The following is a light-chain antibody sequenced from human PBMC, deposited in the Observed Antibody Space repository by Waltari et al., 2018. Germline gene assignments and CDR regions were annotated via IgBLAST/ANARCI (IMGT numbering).Light chain of an antibody. J-gene: IGLJ3*02. CDR2: RNN. CDR1: RSNIGINY. Sequence: QSVLTQPPSASGTPGQRVTISWSGSRSNIGINYVYWYQHLPGTTPKLLIYRNNQRPSGVPDRFSGSKSGNSASLAISGLRSEDEADYYCAAWDDTLSAVLFGGGTNLTVL. V-gene: IGLV1-47*01. CDR3: AAWDDTLSAVL.